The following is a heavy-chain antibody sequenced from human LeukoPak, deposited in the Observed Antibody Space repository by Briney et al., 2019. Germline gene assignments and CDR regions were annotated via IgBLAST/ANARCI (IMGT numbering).Heavy chain of an antibody. CDR3: ARGRGSGWYVG. CDR1: GGSFSGYY. D-gene: IGHD6-19*01. CDR2: INHSGST. Sequence: SETLPLTCAVYGGSFSGYYWSWIRQPPGKGLEWIGEINHSGSTNYNPSLKSRVTISVDTSKNQFSLKLSSVTAADTAVYYCARGRGSGWYVGWGQGTLVTVSS. V-gene: IGHV4-34*01. J-gene: IGHJ4*02.